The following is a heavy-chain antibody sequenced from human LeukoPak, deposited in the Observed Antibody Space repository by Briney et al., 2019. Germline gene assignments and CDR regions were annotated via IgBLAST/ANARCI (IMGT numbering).Heavy chain of an antibody. Sequence: GGSLRPSCAASGFTFSNYAMNWVRQAPGKGLEWVSTIVGSGGGTYYADSVKGRFTISRDNSKNTLYLQMNSLRAEDTALYYCAKDERGYDCYFDYWGQGALVTVSS. CDR1: GFTFSNYA. CDR2: IVGSGGGT. CDR3: AKDERGYDCYFDY. D-gene: IGHD5-12*01. V-gene: IGHV3-23*01. J-gene: IGHJ4*02.